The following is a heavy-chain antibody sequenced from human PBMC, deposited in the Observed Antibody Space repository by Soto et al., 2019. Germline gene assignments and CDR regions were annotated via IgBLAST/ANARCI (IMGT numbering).Heavy chain of an antibody. Sequence: AASVKVSCKASGYTFTSYGISWVRQAPGQGLEWMGWINAGNGNTKYSQKFQGRVTITRDTSASTGYMELSSLRSEATAVYSCASGLPEAGTPYYGMDVWGQGTTVTVS. D-gene: IGHD6-13*01. J-gene: IGHJ6*02. V-gene: IGHV1-3*01. CDR2: INAGNGNT. CDR1: GYTFTSYG. CDR3: ASGLPEAGTPYYGMDV.